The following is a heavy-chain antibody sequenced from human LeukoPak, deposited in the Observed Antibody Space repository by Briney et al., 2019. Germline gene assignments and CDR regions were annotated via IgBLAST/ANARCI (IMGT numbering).Heavy chain of an antibody. CDR2: ISGSGGST. V-gene: IGHV3-23*01. CDR3: AKDHRYCSSTSCLWPPHYMDV. D-gene: IGHD2-2*01. J-gene: IGHJ6*03. CDR1: GFTFSSYG. Sequence: GGSLRLSCAASGFTFSSYGMSWVRQAPGKGLEWVSAISGSGGSTYYADSVKGRFTISRDNSKNTLYLQMNSLRAEDTAVYYCAKDHRYCSSTSCLWPPHYMDVWGKGTTVTISS.